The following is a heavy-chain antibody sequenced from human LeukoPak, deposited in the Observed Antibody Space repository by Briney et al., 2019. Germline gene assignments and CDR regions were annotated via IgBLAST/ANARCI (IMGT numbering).Heavy chain of an antibody. V-gene: IGHV3-33*06. J-gene: IGHJ4*02. CDR1: GFTFSSYG. Sequence: GRSLRLSCAASGFTFSSYGMPWVRQAPGKGLEWVAVIWYDGSNKYYADSVKGRFTISRDNSKNTLYLQMNSLRAEDTAVYYCAKGIYYDSSSYFDYWGQGTLVTVSS. D-gene: IGHD3-22*01. CDR2: IWYDGSNK. CDR3: AKGIYYDSSSYFDY.